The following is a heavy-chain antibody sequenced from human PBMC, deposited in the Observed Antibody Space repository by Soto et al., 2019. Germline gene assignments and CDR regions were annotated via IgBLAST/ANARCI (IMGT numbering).Heavy chain of an antibody. D-gene: IGHD3-22*01. Sequence: QVQLVQSGAEVKKPGSSVKVSCKASGDTFSRYAISWVRQAPGQGLEWMGGSIPMFGTANYAQKFKGRVTITADESTNTAYMELRSLRSEDTAVYYCTRGWGHDSADYYYAYWGQGTLVTVSS. V-gene: IGHV1-69*01. J-gene: IGHJ4*02. CDR3: TRGWGHDSADYYYAY. CDR2: SIPMFGTA. CDR1: GDTFSRYA.